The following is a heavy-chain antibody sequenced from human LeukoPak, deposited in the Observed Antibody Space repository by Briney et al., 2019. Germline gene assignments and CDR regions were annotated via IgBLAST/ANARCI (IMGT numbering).Heavy chain of an antibody. CDR1: GGSSSRYY. J-gene: IGHJ4*02. CDR3: AREDYGGERY. V-gene: IGHV4-59*01. Sequence: PETLSLTCTVPGGSSSRYYWSWIRQPPGKGLDWIGYIYHSGSTNYTPSLKSRVTISVDMSKNPFYLRLSSVTAADTAVYYCAREDYGGERYWGQGTLVTVSS. D-gene: IGHD4-23*01. CDR2: IYHSGST.